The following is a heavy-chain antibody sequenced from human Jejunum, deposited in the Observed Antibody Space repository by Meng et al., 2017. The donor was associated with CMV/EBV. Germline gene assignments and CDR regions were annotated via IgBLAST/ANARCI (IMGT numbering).Heavy chain of an antibody. Sequence: SGFTFSSYEMTWVRQAPGKGLEFISFISIGGNAAYYAASVRGRFTISRDEAKSSVFLQMNSLRVEDTALYYCVREDPLPPQYFDLWGQGTLVTVSS. CDR2: ISIGGNAA. V-gene: IGHV3-48*03. CDR1: GFTFSSYE. CDR3: VREDPLPPQYFDL. J-gene: IGHJ4*02. D-gene: IGHD2-2*01.